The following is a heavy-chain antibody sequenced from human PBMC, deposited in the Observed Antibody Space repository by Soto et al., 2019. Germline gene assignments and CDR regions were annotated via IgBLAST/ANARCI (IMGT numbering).Heavy chain of an antibody. Sequence: PGGSLRLSCAASGFTFSSYAMSWVRQAPGKGLEWVSAISGSGGSTYYADSVKGRFTISRDNSKNTLYLQMNSLRAEDTAVYYCAKDTRANRPRYYYYGMDVWGQGTTVTVSS. D-gene: IGHD1-26*01. CDR2: ISGSGGST. V-gene: IGHV3-23*01. CDR1: GFTFSSYA. CDR3: AKDTRANRPRYYYYGMDV. J-gene: IGHJ6*02.